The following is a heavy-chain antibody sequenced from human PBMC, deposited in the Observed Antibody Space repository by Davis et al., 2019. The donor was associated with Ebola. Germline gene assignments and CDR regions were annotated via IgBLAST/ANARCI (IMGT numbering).Heavy chain of an antibody. D-gene: IGHD1-26*01. V-gene: IGHV3-48*04. J-gene: IGHJ4*02. CDR2: ISSSGSTI. Sequence: GESLKISCAASGFTFSSYSMNWVRQAPGKGLEWVSYISSSGSTIYYADSVKGRFTISRDNAKNSLYLQMNSLRAEDTAVYYCARGGGSYYVGVDYWGQGTLVTVSS. CDR3: ARGGGSYYVGVDY. CDR1: GFTFSSYS.